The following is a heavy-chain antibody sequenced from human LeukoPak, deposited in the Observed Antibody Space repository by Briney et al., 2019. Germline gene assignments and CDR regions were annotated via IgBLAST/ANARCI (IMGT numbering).Heavy chain of an antibody. CDR3: ARQAIAAAGNVNGVDY. J-gene: IGHJ4*02. Sequence: ASVKVSCKASGLTFNSYYMHRVRQAPGQGLEWMGIINPSGGSTSYAQKFQGRVTMTRDTSTSTVYMELSSRRSEDTAVYCCARQAIAAAGNVNGVDYWGQGTLVTVSS. D-gene: IGHD6-13*01. CDR1: GLTFNSYY. CDR2: INPSGGST. V-gene: IGHV1-46*02.